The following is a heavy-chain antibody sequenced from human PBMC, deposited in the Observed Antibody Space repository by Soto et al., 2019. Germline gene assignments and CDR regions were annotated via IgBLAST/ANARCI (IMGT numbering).Heavy chain of an antibody. J-gene: IGHJ6*02. CDR1: GGSISSGDYY. Sequence: SETMSLTCTVSGGSISSGDYYWSWIRQPPGKGLEWIGYIYYSGSTYYNPSLKSRVTISVDTSKNQFPLKLSSVTAADTAVYYCARDYGSGSYYENYYYYGMVFWGQGTTVTVSS. CDR2: IYYSGST. CDR3: ARDYGSGSYYENYYYYGMVF. V-gene: IGHV4-30-4*01. D-gene: IGHD3-10*01.